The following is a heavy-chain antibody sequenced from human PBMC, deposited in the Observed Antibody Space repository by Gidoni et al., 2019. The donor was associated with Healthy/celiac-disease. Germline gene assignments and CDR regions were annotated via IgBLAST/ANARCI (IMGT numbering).Heavy chain of an antibody. CDR2: IIPIFGTA. D-gene: IGHD5-12*01. V-gene: IGHV1-69*01. J-gene: IGHJ5*02. CDR3: ARHHVDIVATIGFDP. Sequence: QVQLVQSGAEVKKPGSSVKVSCKASGVTFSSHAISWVRQAPGQGLEWMGGIIPIFGTANYAQKFQGRVTITADESTSTAYMELSSLRSEDTAVYYCARHHVDIVATIGFDPWGQGTLVTVSS. CDR1: GVTFSSHA.